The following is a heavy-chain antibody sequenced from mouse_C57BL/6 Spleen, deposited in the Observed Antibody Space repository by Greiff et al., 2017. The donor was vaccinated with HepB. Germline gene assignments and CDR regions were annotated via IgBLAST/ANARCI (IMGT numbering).Heavy chain of an antibody. CDR2: INPNNGGT. Sequence: VQLQQSGPELVKPGASVKMSCKASGYTFTDYNMHWVKQSHGKSLEWIGYINPNNGGTSYNQKFKGKATLTVNKSSSTAYMELRSLTSEDSAVYYCARSDGYLAWFAYWGQRTLVTVSA. D-gene: IGHD2-3*01. V-gene: IGHV1-22*01. CDR1: GYTFTDYN. CDR3: ARSDGYLAWFAY. J-gene: IGHJ3*01.